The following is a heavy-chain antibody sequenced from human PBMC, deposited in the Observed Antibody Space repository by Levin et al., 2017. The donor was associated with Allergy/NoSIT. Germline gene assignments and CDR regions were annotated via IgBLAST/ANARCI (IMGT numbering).Heavy chain of an antibody. Sequence: ASVKVSCKASGYTFTSFGINWVRQATGQGLEWMGWLNPHNGNTGFAQKFQGRLTMTRNTSISTAYMELSSLRSEDTAVYYCARGLSDIEVAGTWGQGTLVTVSS. D-gene: IGHD6-19*01. CDR2: LNPHNGNT. J-gene: IGHJ5*02. CDR1: GYTFTSFG. CDR3: ARGLSDIEVAGT. V-gene: IGHV1-8*01.